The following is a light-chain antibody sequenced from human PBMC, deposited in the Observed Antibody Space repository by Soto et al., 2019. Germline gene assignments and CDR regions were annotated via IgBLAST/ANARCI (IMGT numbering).Light chain of an antibody. CDR1: QSVRSN. CDR3: QQYNDWPPYT. CDR2: DAS. V-gene: IGKV3-15*01. J-gene: IGKJ2*01. Sequence: EIVMTQSPATLSVSPGESATLSCRASQSVRSNLAWYQQKPGQAPRLLIYDASTRATGIPARFSGSASGTECTLTISTLQSEDFAVYYCQQYNDWPPYTCGQGTKLEIK.